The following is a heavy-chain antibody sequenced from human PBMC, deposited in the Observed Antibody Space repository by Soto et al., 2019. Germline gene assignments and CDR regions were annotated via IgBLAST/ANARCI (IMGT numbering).Heavy chain of an antibody. Sequence: SETLSLTCTVSGDSISAYSWSWVRQPPGKGLEWIGNIHYNGNPNYNSSLGSRVTVSVDKSKNQFSLKLSSVTVADTAVYYCATRDDIKFYWGQGTLVTVS. V-gene: IGHV4-59*12. CDR1: GDSISAYS. CDR2: IHYNGNP. CDR3: ATRDDIKFY. J-gene: IGHJ4*02.